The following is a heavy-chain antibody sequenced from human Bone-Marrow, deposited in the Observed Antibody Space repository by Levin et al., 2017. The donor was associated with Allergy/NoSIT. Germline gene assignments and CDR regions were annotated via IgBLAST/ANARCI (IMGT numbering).Heavy chain of an antibody. Sequence: GGSLRLSCAASGFTFSSYAMSWVRQAPGKGLEWVSAISESGGSTYYADSVKGRFTISRDNSQNTLSLQMNSLRAEDTAIYYCVNSPADVGATLYYGMDVWGQGTTVTVSS. CDR3: VNSPADVGATLYYGMDV. V-gene: IGHV3-23*01. J-gene: IGHJ6*02. D-gene: IGHD1-26*01. CDR2: ISESGGST. CDR1: GFTFSSYA.